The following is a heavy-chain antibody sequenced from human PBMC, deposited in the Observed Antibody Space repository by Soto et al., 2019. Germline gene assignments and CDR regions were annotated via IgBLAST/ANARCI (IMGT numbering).Heavy chain of an antibody. J-gene: IGHJ4*02. D-gene: IGHD3-3*01. CDR2: IYYTGRS. CDR3: ARGVGTTNSHFDS. Sequence: QVQLQESGPELVKPSQTLSLTCTVSGGSISGGGYYWNWIRQHPGKGLEWIGYIYYTGRSYYSPSRKSRLPISVDTSKNQFRRTLNSVTAADTAVYYCARGVGTTNSHFDSWGQGTLVTVSS. V-gene: IGHV4-31*03. CDR1: GGSISGGGYY.